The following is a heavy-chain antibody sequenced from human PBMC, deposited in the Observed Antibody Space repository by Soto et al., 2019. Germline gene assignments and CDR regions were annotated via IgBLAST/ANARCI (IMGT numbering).Heavy chain of an antibody. CDR2: IIPIFGTA. V-gene: IGHV1-69*01. CDR1: AGTFSSYS. J-gene: IGHJ4*02. CDR3: ARDGGRHSGGIDY. D-gene: IGHD1-26*01. Sequence: QVQLVQSGAEVKKPGSSVKVSCKASAGTFSSYSINWVRQAPGQGLEWMGEIIPIFGTANYAQKFQGRVTITEDASKSTAYMELSSLRAEDTDVYYCARDGGRHSGGIDYWGQGTLVTVSS.